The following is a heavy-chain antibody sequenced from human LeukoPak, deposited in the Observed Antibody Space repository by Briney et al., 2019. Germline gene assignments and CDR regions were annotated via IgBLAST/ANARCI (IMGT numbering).Heavy chain of an antibody. J-gene: IGHJ4*02. CDR2: INPSGGST. CDR1: GYTFTSYY. CDR3: ASPDSSGYGVSY. Sequence: GASVKVSCKASGYTFTSYYMHWVRQAPGQGLEWMGIINPSGGSTSYAQKFQGRVTMTRDMSTSTVYMELSSLRSEDTAVYYCASPDSSGYGVSYWGQGTLVTVSS. V-gene: IGHV1-46*01. D-gene: IGHD3-22*01.